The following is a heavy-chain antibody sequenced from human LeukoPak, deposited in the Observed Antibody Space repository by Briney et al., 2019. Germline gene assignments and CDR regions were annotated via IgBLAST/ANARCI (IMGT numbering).Heavy chain of an antibody. J-gene: IGHJ4*02. CDR3: AREPDYYYGSGSEIDY. CDR2: ISSSSSTI. V-gene: IGHV3-48*04. CDR1: GFTFSSYS. D-gene: IGHD3-10*01. Sequence: GGSLRLSCAASGFTFSSYSMNWVRQAPGKGLEWVSYISSSSSTIYYADSVKGRFTISRDNAKNSLYLQMNSLRAEDTAVYYCAREPDYYYGSGSEIDYWGQGTLVTVSS.